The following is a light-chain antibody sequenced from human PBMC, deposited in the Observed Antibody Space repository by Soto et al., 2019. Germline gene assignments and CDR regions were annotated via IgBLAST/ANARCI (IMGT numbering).Light chain of an antibody. CDR1: QSVSSSY. V-gene: IGKV3-20*01. J-gene: IGKJ2*01. Sequence: EIVLTQSPGTLSLSPGERATLSCRASQSVSSSYLAWYQQKPGQAPRLLIYGASSRATGIPDRFSGSGSGTDFTLTISRLEPEDFVVYYCQQYGSSPNTFGQGTKLEL. CDR2: GAS. CDR3: QQYGSSPNT.